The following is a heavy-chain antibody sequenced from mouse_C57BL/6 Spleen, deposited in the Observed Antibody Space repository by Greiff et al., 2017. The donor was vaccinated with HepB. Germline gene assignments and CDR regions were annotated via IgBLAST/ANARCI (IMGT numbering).Heavy chain of an antibody. V-gene: IGHV1-54*01. CDR1: GYAFTNYL. Sequence: VQLQQSGAELVRPGTSVKVSCKASGYAFTNYLIEWVKQRPGQGLEWIGVINPGSGGTNYNEKFKGKATLTADKSSSTAYMQLSSLTSEDSAVYFCARSIHGSRNFDYWGQGTTLTVSS. CDR3: ARSIHGSRNFDY. D-gene: IGHD1-1*01. J-gene: IGHJ2*01. CDR2: INPGSGGT.